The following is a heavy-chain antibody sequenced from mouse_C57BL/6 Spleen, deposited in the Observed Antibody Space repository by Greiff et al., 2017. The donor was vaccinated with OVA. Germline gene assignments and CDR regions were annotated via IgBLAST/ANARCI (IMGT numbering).Heavy chain of an antibody. CDR2: INYDGSST. V-gene: IGHV5-16*01. CDR3: ARDRQIYDGYYEYFDV. CDR1: GFTFSDYY. Sequence: EVKLVESEGGLVQPGSSMKLSCTASGFTFSDYYMAWVRQVPEKGLEWVANINYDGSSTYYLDSLKSRFIISRDNAKNILYLQMSSLKSEDTATYYCARDRQIYDGYYEYFDVWGTGTTVTVSS. D-gene: IGHD2-3*01. J-gene: IGHJ1*03.